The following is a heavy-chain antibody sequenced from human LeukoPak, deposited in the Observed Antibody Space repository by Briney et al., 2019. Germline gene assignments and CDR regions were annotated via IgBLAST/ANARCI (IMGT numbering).Heavy chain of an antibody. J-gene: IGHJ5*02. Sequence: PGGSLRLSCAASGFTFSSYWMHWVRQAPGKGLVWVSRINSDGSSTSYADSVKGRFTISRDNSKNTLYLQMNSLRAEDTAVYYCARSRSSNNWFDPWGQGTLVTVSS. CDR3: ARSRSSNNWFDP. CDR1: GFTFSSYW. V-gene: IGHV3-74*01. D-gene: IGHD6-6*01. CDR2: INSDGSST.